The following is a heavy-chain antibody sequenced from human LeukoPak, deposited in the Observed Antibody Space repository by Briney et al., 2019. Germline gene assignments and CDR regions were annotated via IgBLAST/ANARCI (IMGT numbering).Heavy chain of an antibody. Sequence: PSETLSLTCAVYGGSFSGYYWSWIRQPPGKGLEWIGEINHSGSTNYNPSLKSRVTISVDTSKNQFSLKLSSVTAADTAVYYCARRTPGYGSNWFDPWGQGTLVTVSS. CDR1: GGSFSGYY. V-gene: IGHV4-34*01. CDR3: ARRTPGYGSNWFDP. CDR2: INHSGST. J-gene: IGHJ5*02. D-gene: IGHD3-10*01.